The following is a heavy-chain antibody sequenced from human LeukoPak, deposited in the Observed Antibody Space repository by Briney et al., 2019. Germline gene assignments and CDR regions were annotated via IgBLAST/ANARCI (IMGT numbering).Heavy chain of an antibody. CDR2: IYYSGST. D-gene: IGHD6-13*01. Sequence: SETLSLTCTVSGGSISSSSYYWGWIRQPPGKGLEWIGSIYYSGSTNYNPSLKSRVTISVDKSKNQFSLKLSSVTAADTAVYYCARDQWIAAAGPFDYWGQGTLVTVSS. CDR3: ARDQWIAAAGPFDY. CDR1: GGSISSSSYY. J-gene: IGHJ4*02. V-gene: IGHV4-39*07.